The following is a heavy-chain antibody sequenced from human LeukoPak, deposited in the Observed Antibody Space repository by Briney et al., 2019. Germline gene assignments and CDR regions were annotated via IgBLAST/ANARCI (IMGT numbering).Heavy chain of an antibody. V-gene: IGHV4-34*01. CDR1: GGSFSGFY. CDR3: ARVPKYFDL. CDR2: INHSRST. Sequence: PSETLSLTCAVYGGSFSGFYWTWLRQPPGKGLEWIGQINHSRSTHYNPSLKSRVTISVDTSKNQFSLKLSSVTAADTAMYYCARVPKYFDLWGRGTLVTVSS. J-gene: IGHJ2*01.